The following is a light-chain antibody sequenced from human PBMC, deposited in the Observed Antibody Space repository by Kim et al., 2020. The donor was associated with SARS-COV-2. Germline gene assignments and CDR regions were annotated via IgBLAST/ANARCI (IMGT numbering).Light chain of an antibody. Sequence: SYELTQPPSVSVSPGQTASLTCSGDKLGDKYACWYQQKPGQSPVLVIYQDSKRPSGIPERFSGSNSGNTATLTISGTQAMDEADYYCQAWDSSVVFGGGT. J-gene: IGLJ2*01. CDR3: QAWDSSVV. CDR1: KLGDKY. V-gene: IGLV3-1*01. CDR2: QDS.